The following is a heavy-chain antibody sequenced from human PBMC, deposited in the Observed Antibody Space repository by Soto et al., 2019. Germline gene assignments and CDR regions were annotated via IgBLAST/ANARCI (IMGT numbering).Heavy chain of an antibody. J-gene: IGHJ4*02. CDR3: TTGTQNFDY. D-gene: IGHD3-10*01. V-gene: IGHV3-23*01. CDR1: GFTFITRA. CDR2: ISASGGTT. Sequence: EVQLLESGGGLVQPGGSLRLSCAASGFTFITRAMSWVRQAPGKGLQWVSGISASGGTTYYADSVKGRLTISRDNSKNMLYLLMTSLRDDDTAVYYCTTGTQNFDYWGRGTRVTVSS.